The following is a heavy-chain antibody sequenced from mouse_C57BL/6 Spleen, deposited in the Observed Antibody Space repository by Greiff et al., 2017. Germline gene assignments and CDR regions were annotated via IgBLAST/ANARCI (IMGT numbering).Heavy chain of an antibody. D-gene: IGHD1-1*01. CDR2: IYPESGST. CDR1: GYTFNSYW. J-gene: IGHJ4*01. CDR3: ARGGTTGEYYAMDY. Sequence: QVQLQQSGAELVKPGASVKMSCKASGYTFNSYWITWVKQGPGQGLEWIGDIYPESGSTNYNEKFKGKATLTVFTSSRTAYMQLSSLTSEDSAVYDCARGGTTGEYYAMDYWGQGTSVTVSS. V-gene: IGHV1-55*01.